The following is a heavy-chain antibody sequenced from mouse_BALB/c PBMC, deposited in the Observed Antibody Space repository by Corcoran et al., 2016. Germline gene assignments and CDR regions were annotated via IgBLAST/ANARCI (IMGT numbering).Heavy chain of an antibody. D-gene: IGHD2-1*01. CDR3: ARKGNGNPWFAY. CDR2: IYPGSGST. J-gene: IGHJ3*01. V-gene: IGHV1-81*01. CDR1: GYTFTDYV. Sequence: QVQLQQSGPELVKPGASVKMSCKASGYTFTDYVISWVKQRTGQGLEWIGEIYPGSGSTYYNEKFKGKATLTADKSSNTAYMQLSSLTSEDSVVYFCARKGNGNPWFAYWGQGTLVTVSA.